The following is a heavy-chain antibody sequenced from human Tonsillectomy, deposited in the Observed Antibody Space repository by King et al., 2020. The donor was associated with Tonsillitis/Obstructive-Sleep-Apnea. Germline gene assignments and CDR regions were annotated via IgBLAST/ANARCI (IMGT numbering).Heavy chain of an antibody. CDR3: ARGGRTITIVGVVIPFDH. J-gene: IGHJ4*02. V-gene: IGHV4-39*01. CDR1: GGSISNSSYY. D-gene: IGHD3-3*01. Sequence: LQLQESGPGLVKPSETLSLICNVSGGSISNSSYYWGWIRQPPGKGLEWIGNIYNSGNTFYNPSLRSRVTKSVDRSKNQFSLKLNSGTAADTAVYYCARGGRTITIVGVVIPFDHWGQGTLVTVSS. CDR2: IYNSGNT.